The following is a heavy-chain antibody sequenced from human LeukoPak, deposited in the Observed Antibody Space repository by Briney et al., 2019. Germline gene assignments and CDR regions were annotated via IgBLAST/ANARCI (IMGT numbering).Heavy chain of an antibody. J-gene: IGHJ4*02. Sequence: ASVKVSCKASGYTFTSYGISWVRQAPGQGLEWMGWISAYNGNTNYAQKLQGRVTMTTDTSTSTAYMELRSLRSDDTAVYYCARDYDILTGNSHMAFDYWGQGTLVTVSS. CDR3: ARDYDILTGNSHMAFDY. D-gene: IGHD3-9*01. V-gene: IGHV1-18*01. CDR1: GYTFTSYG. CDR2: ISAYNGNT.